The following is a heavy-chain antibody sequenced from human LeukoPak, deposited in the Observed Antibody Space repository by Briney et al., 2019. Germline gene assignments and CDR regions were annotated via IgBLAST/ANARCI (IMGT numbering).Heavy chain of an antibody. J-gene: IGHJ4*02. Sequence: PSETLSLTCTVSGGSISSGGYYWSWIRQHPGKGLEWIGYIYYSGSTYYNPSLKSRVTISVDTSKNQFSLKLSSVTAADTAMYYCARHPALGTGILEYWGQGTLVTVSS. CDR1: GGSISSGGYY. CDR2: IYYSGST. CDR3: ARHPALGTGILEY. D-gene: IGHD3-3*01. V-gene: IGHV4-31*03.